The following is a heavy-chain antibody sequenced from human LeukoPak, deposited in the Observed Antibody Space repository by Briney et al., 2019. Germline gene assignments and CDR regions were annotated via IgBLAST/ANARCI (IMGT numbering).Heavy chain of an antibody. V-gene: IGHV3-30*18. CDR2: ISYDGRQK. Sequence: GRSLRLSCAASGFTFSTYGMNWVRQAPGKGLEWVAVISYDGRQKYYADSVKGRFTISRDNSKNTLYLQMNSLRAEDTAVYYCAKDRIVVVAATGDAFDIWGQGTMVTVSS. J-gene: IGHJ3*02. D-gene: IGHD2-15*01. CDR3: AKDRIVVVAATGDAFDI. CDR1: GFTFSTYG.